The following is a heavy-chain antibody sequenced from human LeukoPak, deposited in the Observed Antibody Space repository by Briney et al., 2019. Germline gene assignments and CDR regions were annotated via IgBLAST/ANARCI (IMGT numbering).Heavy chain of an antibody. D-gene: IGHD2-2*01. CDR3: ARENCSSTSCYSDNWFDP. J-gene: IGHJ5*02. CDR2: IIPIFGTA. V-gene: IGHV1-69*05. Sequence: AASVKVSCKASGGTFSSYAISWVRQAPRQGLEWMGGIIPIFGTANYAQKFQGRVTITTDESTSTAYMELSSLRSEDTAVYYCARENCSSTSCYSDNWFDPWGQGTLVTVSS. CDR1: GGTFSSYA.